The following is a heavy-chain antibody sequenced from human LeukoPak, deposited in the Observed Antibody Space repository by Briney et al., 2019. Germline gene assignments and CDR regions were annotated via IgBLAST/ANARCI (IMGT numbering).Heavy chain of an antibody. Sequence: PGGSLRLSCAASGVTVSNNFMLWVRQAPGKGLEWVSLIYSGGDTHYADSVKGRFTISRDNSKNTLYLQMNNLTAEDTAVYYCARGPPAVAINTYGWGQGTLVTVSS. CDR2: IYSGGDT. CDR1: GVTVSNNF. CDR3: ARGPPAVAINTYG. D-gene: IGHD5-24*01. V-gene: IGHV3-66*01. J-gene: IGHJ4*02.